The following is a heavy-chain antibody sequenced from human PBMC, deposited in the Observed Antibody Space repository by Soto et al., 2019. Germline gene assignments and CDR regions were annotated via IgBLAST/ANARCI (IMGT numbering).Heavy chain of an antibody. CDR3: ASLLRYFDWLGAYYYYGMDV. D-gene: IGHD3-9*01. CDR2: IYYSGST. V-gene: IGHV4-39*01. J-gene: IGHJ6*02. CDR1: GGSISSSSYY. Sequence: SETLSLTCTVSGGSISSSSYYWGWIRQPPGKGLEWIGSIYYSGSTYYNPSLKSRVTISVDTSKNQFSLKLSSVTAADTAVYYCASLLRYFDWLGAYYYYGMDVWGQGTTVTVSS.